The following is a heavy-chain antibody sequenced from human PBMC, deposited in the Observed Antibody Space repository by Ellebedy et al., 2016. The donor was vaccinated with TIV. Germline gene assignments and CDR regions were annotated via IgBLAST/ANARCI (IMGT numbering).Heavy chain of an antibody. D-gene: IGHD2-2*01. J-gene: IGHJ4*02. Sequence: PGGSLRLSCAASGFTFSASWMTWVRQAPGQGLEWVANINQDGRTTNYVDSVKGRFTISRDNANSLLYLQMNSLGAEDTAVYYCARGRYCSSSSRGFLDYWGQGTLITVSS. V-gene: IGHV3-7*03. CDR3: ARGRYCSSSSRGFLDY. CDR2: INQDGRTT. CDR1: GFTFSASW.